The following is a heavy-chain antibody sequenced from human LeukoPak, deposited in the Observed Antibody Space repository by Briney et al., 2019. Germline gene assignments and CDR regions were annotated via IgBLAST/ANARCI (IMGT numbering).Heavy chain of an antibody. CDR1: GFAFSSYW. D-gene: IGHD1-26*01. CDR2: IKQDGGEK. J-gene: IGHJ4*02. Sequence: GGSLRLSCVAAGFAFSSYWMSWVRQAPGKGLEWVANIKQDGGEKYYVDSVKGRFTISRDNAKNSLFLQMNSLRVEDTAVYYCARLGGSYYTYWGQGTLVTVSS. V-gene: IGHV3-7*01. CDR3: ARLGGSYYTY.